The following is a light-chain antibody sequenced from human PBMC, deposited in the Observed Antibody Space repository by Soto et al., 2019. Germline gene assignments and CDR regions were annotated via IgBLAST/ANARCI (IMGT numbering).Light chain of an antibody. Sequence: EIVMTQSPDSLAVSLGERATIHCKASHSGLYNSNKKNYLAWYQQKTGQPPKLLFYWASTRESGVPDRFSGSGSGTDFTLTISGLQAEDVAVYYCQQYYDTLRIFGQGTKVEIK. CDR3: QQYYDTLRI. CDR1: HSGLYNSNKKNY. J-gene: IGKJ1*01. CDR2: WAS. V-gene: IGKV4-1*01.